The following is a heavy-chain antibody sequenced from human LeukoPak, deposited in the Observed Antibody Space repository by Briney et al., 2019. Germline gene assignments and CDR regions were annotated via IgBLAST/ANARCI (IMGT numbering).Heavy chain of an antibody. CDR2: TYYRSKWYN. J-gene: IGHJ3*02. V-gene: IGHV6-1*01. Sequence: SQTLSLTCAISGDSVSSNSAAWNWVRQSPSRGLEWLGRTYYRSKWYNDCAVSVKSRINITPDTSKNQFSLQLNSVTPEDTAVYYCARDEAVAGYPGAFDIWGQGTMVTVSS. CDR3: ARDEAVAGYPGAFDI. D-gene: IGHD6-19*01. CDR1: GDSVSSNSAA.